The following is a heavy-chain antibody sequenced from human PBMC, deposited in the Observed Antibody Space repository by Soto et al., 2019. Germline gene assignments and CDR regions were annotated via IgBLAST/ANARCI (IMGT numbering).Heavy chain of an antibody. CDR2: IKQDGSAV. CDR1: GFIFSNYW. CDR3: TRDPYGDAYGAFDI. J-gene: IGHJ3*02. Sequence: EVQLVESGGGLVQPGGCLRLSCEASGFIFSNYWMTWVRQAPGKGLEWVANIKQDGSAVHYVDSVKGRFTMSRDNANNSLYLQMSSLGAEDTALYYCTRDPYGDAYGAFDIWGQGTMVTVSS. D-gene: IGHD2-21*01. V-gene: IGHV3-7*03.